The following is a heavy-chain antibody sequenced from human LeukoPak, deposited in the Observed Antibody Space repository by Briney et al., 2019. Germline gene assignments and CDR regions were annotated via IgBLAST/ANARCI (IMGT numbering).Heavy chain of an antibody. CDR3: ARERIGSSGLYSFDY. CDR2: IKQDGSEK. CDR1: GFTFSGYW. Sequence: PGGSLRLSCAASGFTFSGYWMSWVRQAPGQGLEGLANIKQDGSEKYYVDYVKGRFTIYRENAKNSLYVQMNSLGAEDTAVYYCARERIGSSGLYSFDYWGQGTMVTVSS. V-gene: IGHV3-7*01. D-gene: IGHD5-18*01. J-gene: IGHJ4*02.